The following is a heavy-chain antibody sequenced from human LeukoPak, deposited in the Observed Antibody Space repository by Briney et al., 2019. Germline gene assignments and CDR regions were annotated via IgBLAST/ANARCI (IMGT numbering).Heavy chain of an antibody. D-gene: IGHD2-15*01. CDR3: AKERCSGGSCYSSPFDY. CDR2: ISTDGSNT. J-gene: IGHJ4*02. V-gene: IGHV3-74*01. CDR1: GFTFSSYW. Sequence: GGSLRLSCAASGFTFSSYWMHWVRQAPGKGLVWVSRISTDGSNTNYADSVKGRFTISRDNAKNSLYLQMNSLRAEDTALYYCAKERCSGGSCYSSPFDYWGQGTLVTVSS.